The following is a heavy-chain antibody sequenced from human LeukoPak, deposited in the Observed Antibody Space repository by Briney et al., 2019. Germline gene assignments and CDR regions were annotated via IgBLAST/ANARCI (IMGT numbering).Heavy chain of an antibody. D-gene: IGHD3-22*01. CDR3: ARDTPYYYDTSAYLDAFDI. Sequence: GGSLRLSCAASGFTFSSYWMNWVRQAPGKGLEWVANMNHDGSEKYYIDSVKGRFTISRDNAKNSLYLQMNSLRAEDTAVYYCARDTPYYYDTSAYLDAFDIWGQGTMVTVSS. V-gene: IGHV3-7*01. J-gene: IGHJ3*02. CDR1: GFTFSSYW. CDR2: MNHDGSEK.